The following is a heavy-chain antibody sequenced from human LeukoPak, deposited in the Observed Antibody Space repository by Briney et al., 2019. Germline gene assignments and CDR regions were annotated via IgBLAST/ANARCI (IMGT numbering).Heavy chain of an antibody. J-gene: IGHJ4*02. V-gene: IGHV4-34*01. CDR1: GGSFSGYY. CDR3: ARAHDAGSIAAAGRLDY. CDR2: INHSGST. D-gene: IGHD6-13*01. Sequence: SETLSLTCAAYGGSFSGYYWSWIRQPPGKGLEWIGEINHSGSTNYNPSLKSRVTISVDTSKNQFSLKLSSVTAADTAVYYCARAHDAGSIAAAGRLDYWGQGTLVTVSS.